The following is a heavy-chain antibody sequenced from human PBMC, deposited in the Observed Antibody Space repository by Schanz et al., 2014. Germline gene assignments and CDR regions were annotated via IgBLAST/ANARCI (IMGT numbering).Heavy chain of an antibody. CDR1: GFTFSSYA. Sequence: EVQLLESGGGLVQPGGSLRLSCAASGFTFSSYAMSWVRQAPGKGLEWVSAISGSGGSTYYADSVKGRFTISRDNSKNTLYPQMNSLRAEDTAVYYCARKMKLGVYGGKGHDSLDIWGQGTMVTVSS. V-gene: IGHV3-23*01. CDR2: ISGSGGST. CDR3: ARKMKLGVYGGKGHDSLDI. D-gene: IGHD4-17*01. J-gene: IGHJ3*02.